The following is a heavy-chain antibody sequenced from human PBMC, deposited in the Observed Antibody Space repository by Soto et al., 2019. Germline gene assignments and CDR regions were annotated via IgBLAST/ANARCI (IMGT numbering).Heavy chain of an antibody. Sequence: SETLSLTCSVSGGSISSGYWTWIRHPPGKGLEWIATVYFNGSTYYSTYNSPSFKSRVTISGDTSKNQFSLKLSSVTAADTAVYYCARDRYSGGLDYWGQGTRVTVSS. D-gene: IGHD6-19*01. CDR1: GGSISSGY. CDR3: ARDRYSGGLDY. CDR2: VYFNGST. J-gene: IGHJ4*02. V-gene: IGHV4-59*12.